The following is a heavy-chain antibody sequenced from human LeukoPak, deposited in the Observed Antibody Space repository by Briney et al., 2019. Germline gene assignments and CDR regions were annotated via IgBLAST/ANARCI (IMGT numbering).Heavy chain of an antibody. J-gene: IGHJ4*02. Sequence: GGSLRLSCAASGFTFSSYEMNWVRQAPGKGLEWVSYISSSGSTIYYADSMKGRFTISRDNAKNSLYLQMNSLRAEDTAVYYCARVWIWGYPPIGYDYWGQGTLVTVSS. V-gene: IGHV3-48*03. CDR1: GFTFSSYE. D-gene: IGHD4/OR15-4a*01. CDR2: ISSSGSTI. CDR3: ARVWIWGYPPIGYDY.